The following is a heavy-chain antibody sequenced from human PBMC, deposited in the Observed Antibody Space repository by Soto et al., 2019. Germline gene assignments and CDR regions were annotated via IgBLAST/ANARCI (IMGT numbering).Heavy chain of an antibody. CDR3: ARQGAVAGTSPILAY. D-gene: IGHD6-19*01. V-gene: IGHV4-59*08. Sequence: AETLSLTCTVSGGSISSYYWSWIRQPPGKGLEWIGGINHSGSTNYNPSLKSRVTISVDTSKNQFSLKLSSVTAADTAVYYCARQGAVAGTSPILAYWGQGTLVTVSS. J-gene: IGHJ4*02. CDR2: INHSGST. CDR1: GGSISSYY.